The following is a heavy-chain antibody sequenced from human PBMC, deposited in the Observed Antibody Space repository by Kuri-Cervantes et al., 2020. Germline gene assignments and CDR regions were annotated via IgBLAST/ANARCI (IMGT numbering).Heavy chain of an antibody. CDR3: ARGTLYGDSHYYYMDV. J-gene: IGHJ6*03. CDR1: GGSFSGYY. Sequence: SQTLSLTCAIYGGSFSGYYWSWIRQPPGKGLEWIGEINHSGSSNYNPSLKIRVTISVDTSKNQFSLRLSSVTAADTAVYYCARGTLYGDSHYYYMDVWGKGTTVTVSS. D-gene: IGHD4-17*01. V-gene: IGHV4-34*01. CDR2: INHSGSS.